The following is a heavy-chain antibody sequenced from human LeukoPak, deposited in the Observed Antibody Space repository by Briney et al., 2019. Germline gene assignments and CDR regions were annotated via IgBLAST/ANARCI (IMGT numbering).Heavy chain of an antibody. J-gene: IGHJ5*02. CDR2: IYHSGST. V-gene: IGHV4-38-2*02. CDR3: ARGYSSSWYFNWFDP. Sequence: SETLSLTCTVSGGSFSGYYWGWIRQPPGKGLEWIGNIYHSGSTFYNPSLKSRVTISVDTSKNQFSLKLSSVTAADTAVYYCARGYSSSWYFNWFDPWGQGTLVTVSS. CDR1: GGSFSGYY. D-gene: IGHD6-13*01.